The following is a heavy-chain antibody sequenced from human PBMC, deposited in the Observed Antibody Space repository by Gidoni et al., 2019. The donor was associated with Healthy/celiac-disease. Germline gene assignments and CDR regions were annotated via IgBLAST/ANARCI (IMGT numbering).Heavy chain of an antibody. CDR3: ARVGHPYCGGDCYLWSGRYFDY. CDR2: ISAYNGNT. V-gene: IGHV1-18*01. D-gene: IGHD2-21*02. Sequence: QVQLVQSGAEVKKPGASGKVSCKASGYTFTRYGISWGRQAPGQGLEWMGWISAYNGNTNYAQKLQGRVTMTTDTSTSTAYMELRSLRSDDTAVYYCARVGHPYCGGDCYLWSGRYFDYWGQGTLVTVSS. J-gene: IGHJ4*02. CDR1: GYTFTRYG.